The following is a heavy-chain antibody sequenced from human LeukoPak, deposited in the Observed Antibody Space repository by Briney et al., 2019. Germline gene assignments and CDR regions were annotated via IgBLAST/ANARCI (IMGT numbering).Heavy chain of an antibody. CDR3: TRVKVAGSSDY. Sequence: GGSLRLSCAASEFTFSVYAMNWVRQAPGKGLEWVSIIYSGGNTYYADSVKGRFTISRDNSKNTLYLQMTSLRAEDTAVYYCTRVKVAGSSDYWGQGTLVTVSS. V-gene: IGHV3-53*01. CDR1: EFTFSVYA. J-gene: IGHJ4*02. D-gene: IGHD6-19*01. CDR2: IYSGGNT.